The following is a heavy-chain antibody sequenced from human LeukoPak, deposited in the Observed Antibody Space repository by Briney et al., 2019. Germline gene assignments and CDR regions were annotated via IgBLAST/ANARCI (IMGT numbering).Heavy chain of an antibody. CDR2: FGPEDGET. V-gene: IGHV1-24*01. CDR1: GYTLTELS. J-gene: IGHJ4*02. Sequence: SVKASCTVSGYTLTELSMHWVRQAAGNGVEGMGGFGPEDGETIHAQKRQGRVTMTEDTSTDTAYMELSSLRSEDTAVYYCGTGVIVATAQWGQGTLVTVSS. D-gene: IGHD3-16*02. CDR3: GTGVIVATAQ.